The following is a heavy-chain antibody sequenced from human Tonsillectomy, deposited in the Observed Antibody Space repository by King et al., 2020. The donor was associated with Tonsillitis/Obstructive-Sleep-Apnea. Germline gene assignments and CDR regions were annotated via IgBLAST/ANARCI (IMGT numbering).Heavy chain of an antibody. CDR2: FFGVGST. Sequence: VQLVESGGGLVRPGGSLRLSCTVSGFTVSSSYMSWVRQAPGKGLEWVSVFFGVGSTYYADSVQGRFSMSTDNSKNTLFLQMNSLRSEDTALYYCVKDVYCSGGTCYTTYWGQGTLVTVSS. CDR1: GFTVSSSY. V-gene: IGHV3-66*01. J-gene: IGHJ4*02. D-gene: IGHD2-15*01. CDR3: VKDVYCSGGTCYTTY.